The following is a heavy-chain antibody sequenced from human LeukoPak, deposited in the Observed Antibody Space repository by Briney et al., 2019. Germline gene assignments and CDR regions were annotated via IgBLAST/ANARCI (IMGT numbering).Heavy chain of an antibody. J-gene: IGHJ4*02. CDR3: ARALRGYCSGGSCYSNYFDY. CDR1: GGSISSYY. CDR2: IYYSGST. V-gene: IGHV4-59*01. Sequence: SETLSLTCTVSGGSISSYYWSWIRQPPGKGLEWIGYIYYSGSTNYNPSLKSRVTISVDTSKNQFSLKLSSVTAADTAVYYCARALRGYCSGGSCYSNYFDYWGQGTLVTVSS. D-gene: IGHD2-15*01.